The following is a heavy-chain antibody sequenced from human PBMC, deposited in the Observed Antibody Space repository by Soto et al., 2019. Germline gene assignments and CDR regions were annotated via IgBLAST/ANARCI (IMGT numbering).Heavy chain of an antibody. Sequence: XETLSLTCTVAGGSISSYYWSWIRQPPGKGLEWIGYIYYSGSTNYNPSLKSRVTISVDTSKNQFSLKLSSVTAADTAVYYCARVSRSSPIDAFDIWGQGTMVTVSS. CDR2: IYYSGST. CDR1: GGSISSYY. CDR3: ARVSRSSPIDAFDI. V-gene: IGHV4-59*01. D-gene: IGHD6-13*01. J-gene: IGHJ3*02.